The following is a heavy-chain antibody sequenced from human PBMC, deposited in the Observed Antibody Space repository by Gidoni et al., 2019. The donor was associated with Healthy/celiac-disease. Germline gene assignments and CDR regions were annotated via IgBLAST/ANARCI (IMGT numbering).Heavy chain of an antibody. CDR3: ARGGTKATWDSSGYPQYFQH. CDR1: VGPFSGYS. Sequence: QVQLQQWGAGLLKHSETLSLTCTVDVGPFSGYSWSWISQPPGKGLEWIVEINHGGSTNYNPSLKSRVTISVDTSKNQCSLKLSSVTAADTALYYCARGGTKATWDSSGYPQYFQHWGQGTLVTVSS. J-gene: IGHJ1*01. V-gene: IGHV4-34*01. CDR2: INHGGST. D-gene: IGHD3-22*01.